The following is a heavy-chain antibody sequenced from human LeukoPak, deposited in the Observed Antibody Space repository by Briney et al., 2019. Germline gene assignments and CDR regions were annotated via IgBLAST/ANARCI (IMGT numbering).Heavy chain of an antibody. CDR2: IFPIFGTA. Sequence: ASVKVSCKASGGTFSSFAVTWVRQAPGQGLEWMGRIFPIFGTANYAQKFQGRVTITADESTSTAYMELRSLRSEDTAVYYCARTKQQQLVVGAFDIWGQGTMVSVSS. CDR3: ARTKQQQLVVGAFDI. J-gene: IGHJ3*02. V-gene: IGHV1-69*13. CDR1: GGTFSSFA. D-gene: IGHD6-13*01.